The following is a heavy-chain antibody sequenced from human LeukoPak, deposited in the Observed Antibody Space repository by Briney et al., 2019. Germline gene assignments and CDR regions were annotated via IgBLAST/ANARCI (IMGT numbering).Heavy chain of an antibody. J-gene: IGHJ6*03. CDR3: ARDIPSWAVAGTRTGMDV. CDR2: IYYSGST. V-gene: IGHV4-30-4*08. CDR1: GGSIGRGDYY. Sequence: SQTLSLTCTVSGGSIGRGDYYWSWIRQPPGKGLEWIGYIYYSGSTYYNPSLKSRVTISVDTSKNQFSLKLSSVTAADTAVYYCARDIPSWAVAGTRTGMDVWGKGTTVTVSS. D-gene: IGHD6-19*01.